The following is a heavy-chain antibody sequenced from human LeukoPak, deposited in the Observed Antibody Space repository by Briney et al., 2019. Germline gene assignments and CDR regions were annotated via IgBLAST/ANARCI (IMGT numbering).Heavy chain of an antibody. D-gene: IGHD5-24*01. CDR3: VKDEARWLHHGFDY. CDR2: IQYDGSEK. V-gene: IGHV3-30*02. Sequence: GGSLRLPCAVSGLTFSSYGMHWVRQAPGKGLEWVAFIQYDGSEKYYADSVKGRFTMSRDNSKNTLYLQMNSPRTEDTAVYYCVKDEARWLHHGFDYWGQGTLVTVSS. J-gene: IGHJ4*02. CDR1: GLTFSSYG.